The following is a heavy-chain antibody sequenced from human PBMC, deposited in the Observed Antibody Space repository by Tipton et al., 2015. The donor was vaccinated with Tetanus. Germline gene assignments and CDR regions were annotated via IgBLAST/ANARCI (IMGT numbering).Heavy chain of an antibody. Sequence: TLSLTCTVSGGSMSTYYWSWIRQPPGKGLEWIGYIFYAGSTNSNPSLKSRVTISVDKAKNQFSLKLTSVTAADTAVYYCARATEHDIMTGYDNWGPGTQVTVSS. V-gene: IGHV4-59*01. J-gene: IGHJ4*02. D-gene: IGHD3-9*01. CDR1: GGSMSTYY. CDR2: IFYAGST. CDR3: ARATEHDIMTGYDN.